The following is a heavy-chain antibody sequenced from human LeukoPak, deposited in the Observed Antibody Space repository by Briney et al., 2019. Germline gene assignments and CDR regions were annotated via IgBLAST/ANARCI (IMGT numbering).Heavy chain of an antibody. D-gene: IGHD2-15*01. V-gene: IGHV4-4*02. CDR3: ARPIKDTGAFDI. J-gene: IGHJ3*02. Sequence: PSETLSLTCAVSGGSISSSNWWSWVRQPPGKGLEWIGEIYHSGSTNYNPSLKSRVTISVNTSKNQFSLRLSSVTAADTALYYCARPIKDTGAFDIWGQGTMVTVSS. CDR2: IYHSGST. CDR1: GGSISSSNW.